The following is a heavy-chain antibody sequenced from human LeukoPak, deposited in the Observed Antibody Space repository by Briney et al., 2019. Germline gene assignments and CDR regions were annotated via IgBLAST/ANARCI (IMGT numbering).Heavy chain of an antibody. CDR2: INPNSGGT. Sequence: GASVKVSCKASGYTFTGYYMHWVRQAPGQGLEWMGWINPNSGGTNYAQKFQGRVTMTTDTSTSTAYMELRSLTSDDTAVFYCARTGPNIVLVPVAVDYWGPGTLVTVSS. J-gene: IGHJ4*02. CDR1: GYTFTGYY. V-gene: IGHV1-2*02. CDR3: ARTGPNIVLVPVAVDY. D-gene: IGHD2-2*01.